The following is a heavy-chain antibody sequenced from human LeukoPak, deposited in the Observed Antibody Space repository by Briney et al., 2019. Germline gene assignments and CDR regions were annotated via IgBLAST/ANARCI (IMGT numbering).Heavy chain of an antibody. V-gene: IGHV3-23*01. D-gene: IGHD2-15*01. CDR2: ITGGADIT. J-gene: IGHJ4*02. Sequence: PGGSLRLSCAASGFTFSNYAMTWVRQAPGKGLEWVSLITGGADITYYADSVKGRFTISRDNAKNSLYLQMNSLRAEDTAVYYCARGYCSGGSCYNLDYWGQGTLVTVSS. CDR3: ARGYCSGGSCYNLDY. CDR1: GFTFSNYA.